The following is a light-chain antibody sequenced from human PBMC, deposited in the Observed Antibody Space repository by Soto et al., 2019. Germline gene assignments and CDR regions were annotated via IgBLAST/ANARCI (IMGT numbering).Light chain of an antibody. CDR1: QSVGTN. CDR2: GAS. CDR3: QQYNNWLRT. V-gene: IGKV3-15*01. Sequence: EIVMSQSPATLSVSPGERATLSCRASQSVGTNLAWSQQKPGQAPRLLIYGASTRATGIPARFSGSGPGTEFTLTISSLQSEDFAIYYCQQYNNWLRTFGGGSKV. J-gene: IGKJ4*01.